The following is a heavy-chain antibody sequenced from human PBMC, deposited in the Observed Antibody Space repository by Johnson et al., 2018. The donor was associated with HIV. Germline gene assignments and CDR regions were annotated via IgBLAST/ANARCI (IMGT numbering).Heavy chain of an antibody. CDR2: ISYDGSNK. V-gene: IGHV3-30*19. CDR3: ASEVEYSILGGV. Sequence: MLLVESGGGVVQPGRSLRLSCAASGFTFSSYGMHWVRQAPGKGLEWVAVISYDGSNKYYADSAKGRFTISRDNAKNSLYLQMNNLRVEDTAVYYCASEVEYSILGGVWGQGTMVTVSS. CDR1: GFTFSSYG. J-gene: IGHJ3*01. D-gene: IGHD6-6*01.